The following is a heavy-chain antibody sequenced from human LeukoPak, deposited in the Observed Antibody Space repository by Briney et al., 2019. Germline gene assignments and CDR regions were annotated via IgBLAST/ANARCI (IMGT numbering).Heavy chain of an antibody. J-gene: IGHJ4*02. CDR1: GFTFTDYW. Sequence: GGSLRLSCAASGFTFTDYWMTWVRQVPGKGLEWVANIHKAGTESYYVDSVKGRFAISRDNAKNSLYLQLSSLRVDDPAVYYCARVGTWELQRVFDYWGQGTLVTVSS. V-gene: IGHV3-7*01. CDR2: IHKAGTES. D-gene: IGHD1-26*01. CDR3: ARVGTWELQRVFDY.